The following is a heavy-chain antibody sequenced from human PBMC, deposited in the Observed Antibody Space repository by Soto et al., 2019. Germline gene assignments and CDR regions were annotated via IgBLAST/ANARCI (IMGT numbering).Heavy chain of an antibody. CDR2: ISGRSTTI. CDR1: GFTFSSYE. Sequence: HPGGSLRLSCAASGFTFSSYEMNWVRQAPGKGLEWVSYISGRSTTIYYADSVKGRFTISRDNAKNSLYLQMNSLRAEDTAVYYCARVTTVVPPYWGQGTLVTVSS. CDR3: ARVTTVVPPY. J-gene: IGHJ4*02. V-gene: IGHV3-48*03. D-gene: IGHD4-17*01.